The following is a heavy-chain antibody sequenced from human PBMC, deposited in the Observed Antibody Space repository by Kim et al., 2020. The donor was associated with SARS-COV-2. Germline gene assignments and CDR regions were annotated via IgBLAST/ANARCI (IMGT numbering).Heavy chain of an antibody. D-gene: IGHD3-10*01. CDR1: GFTFSSYS. Sequence: GGSLRLSCAASGFTFSSYSMNWVRQAPGKGLEWVSSISSSSSYIYYADSVKGRFTISRDNAKNSLYLQMNSLRAEDTAVYYCARDMGGSGSYANYYYGMDVWGQGTTVTVSS. V-gene: IGHV3-21*01. CDR3: ARDMGGSGSYANYYYGMDV. J-gene: IGHJ6*02. CDR2: ISSSSSYI.